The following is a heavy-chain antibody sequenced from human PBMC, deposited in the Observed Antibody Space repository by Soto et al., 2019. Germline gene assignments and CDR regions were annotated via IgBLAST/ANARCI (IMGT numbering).Heavy chain of an antibody. V-gene: IGHV1-8*01. D-gene: IGHD6-13*01. J-gene: IGHJ5*02. CDR1: GYTFTSYD. CDR2: MNPNSGNT. CDR3: SRDNSSWYNWFDP. Sequence: ASVKVSCKASGYTFTSYDINWVRQATGQELEWMGWMNPNSGNTGYAQKFQGRVTMTRNTSISTAYMELSSLRSEDTAVYYFSRDNSSWYNWFDPWGQGTLVTVSS.